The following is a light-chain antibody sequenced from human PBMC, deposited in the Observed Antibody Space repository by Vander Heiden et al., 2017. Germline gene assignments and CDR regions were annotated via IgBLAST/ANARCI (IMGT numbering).Light chain of an antibody. CDR3: QKDNSAPRT. CDR2: AAS. Sequence: IQMTQSPSSLSASVGDRVTITCRASRGISNYLAWYQQKPGKVPKLLIYAASTLQSGVPSRFSGSGSGTDFTLTISSLQPEDVATYYCQKDNSAPRTFGQGTKVEIK. V-gene: IGKV1-27*01. CDR1: RGISNY. J-gene: IGKJ1*01.